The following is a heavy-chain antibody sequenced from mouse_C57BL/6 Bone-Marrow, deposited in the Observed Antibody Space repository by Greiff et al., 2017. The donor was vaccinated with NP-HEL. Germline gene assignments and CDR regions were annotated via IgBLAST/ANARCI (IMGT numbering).Heavy chain of an antibody. Sequence: VQLQQSGPGLVQPSQSLSITCTVSGFSLTSYGVHWVRQSPGKGLEWLGVIWSGGSTDYNAAFISRLSISKDNSKSQVFFKMNSLQADDTAIYYWASYYGSSYGWYFEVWGTGTTVTVSS. CDR1: GFSLTSYG. J-gene: IGHJ1*03. V-gene: IGHV2-2*01. CDR2: IWSGGST. CDR3: ASYYGSSYGWYFEV. D-gene: IGHD1-1*01.